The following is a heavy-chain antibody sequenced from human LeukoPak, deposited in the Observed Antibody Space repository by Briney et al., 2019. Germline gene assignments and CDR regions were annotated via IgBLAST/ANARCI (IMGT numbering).Heavy chain of an antibody. D-gene: IGHD6-13*01. V-gene: IGHV1-69*05. CDR1: GGTFSSYA. Sequence: SVKVSCKASGGTFSSYAISWVRQAPGQGLEWMGRIIPIFGTANYAQKSQGRVTITTDESTSTAYMELSSLRSEDTAVYYCARSGSSWYSWFDPWGQGTLVTVSS. CDR3: ARSGSSWYSWFDP. J-gene: IGHJ5*02. CDR2: IIPIFGTA.